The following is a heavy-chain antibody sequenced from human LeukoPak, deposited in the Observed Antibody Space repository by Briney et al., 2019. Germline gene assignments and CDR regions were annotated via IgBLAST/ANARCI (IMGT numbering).Heavy chain of an antibody. CDR2: IYYSGSS. CDR1: GGSISSGGYY. Sequence: SETLSLTCTVSGGSISSGGYYWSWIRQHPGKGLEWIGYIYYSGSSYYNPSLKSRVTISVDTSKNQFSLKLSSVTAADTAVYYCARGGAAVSYAFDIWGQGTMVTVSS. D-gene: IGHD6-25*01. J-gene: IGHJ3*02. V-gene: IGHV4-31*03. CDR3: ARGGAAVSYAFDI.